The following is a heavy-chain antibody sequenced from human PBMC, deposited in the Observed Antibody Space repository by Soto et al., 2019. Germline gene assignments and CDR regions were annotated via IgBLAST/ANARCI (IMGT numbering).Heavy chain of an antibody. CDR1: GFTFDDYA. CDR2: INWNSGSI. D-gene: IGHD6-13*01. Sequence: GGSLRLSCAASGFTFDDYAMHWVRQVPGKGLEWVSGINWNSGSIGYGDSVKGRFAISRDNAKNSLHLQMNSLSAEDTAFYYCVKDESINWYSGHFRHWGQGTVVTVS. CDR3: VKDESINWYSGHFRH. V-gene: IGHV3-9*01. J-gene: IGHJ1*01.